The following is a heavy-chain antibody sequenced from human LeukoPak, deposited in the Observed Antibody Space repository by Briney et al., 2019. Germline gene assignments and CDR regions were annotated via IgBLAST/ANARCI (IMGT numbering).Heavy chain of an antibody. V-gene: IGHV3-23*01. D-gene: IGHD6-19*01. J-gene: IGHJ4*02. CDR1: GFTFSSYA. Sequence: PGGSLRLSCAASGFTFSSYAMSWVRQAPGRRLEWVSAISGGGGSTYYADSVKGRFTISTDNSKNTLYLQMNSLRAEDTAVYYCAKDGYSSGWYFFDYWGQGTLVTVSS. CDR3: AKDGYSSGWYFFDY. CDR2: ISGGGGST.